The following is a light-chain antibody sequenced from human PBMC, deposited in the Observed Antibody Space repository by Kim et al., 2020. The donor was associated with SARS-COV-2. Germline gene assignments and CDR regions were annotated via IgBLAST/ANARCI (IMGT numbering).Light chain of an antibody. CDR2: DVS. V-gene: IGLV2-14*03. CDR3: NSYTSSRTLI. J-gene: IGLJ2*01. Sequence: QSALTQPASVSGSPGQSITISCTGTSSDIGAYNYVSWYQQHPDKAPKLMIYDVSNRPSGVSSRFSGSKSGKTASMTISGLQAEDEADYYCNSYTSSRTLIFGGGTKLTVL. CDR1: SSDIGAYNY.